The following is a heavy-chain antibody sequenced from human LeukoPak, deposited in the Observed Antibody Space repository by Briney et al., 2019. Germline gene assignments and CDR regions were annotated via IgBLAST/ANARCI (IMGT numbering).Heavy chain of an antibody. CDR3: AKDRSIGTYYTFDS. CDR1: GFTFSNYG. Sequence: GGSLRLSCAASGFTFSNYGMSWVGQAPGKGLEWVSTVSGSGAIAYYTDSDKGRFTISRDNSKNTLYLQMSSLTAKDTAVYYCAKDRSIGTYYTFDSWGQGSLVTVSS. CDR2: VSGSGAIA. D-gene: IGHD1-26*01. V-gene: IGHV3-23*01. J-gene: IGHJ4*02.